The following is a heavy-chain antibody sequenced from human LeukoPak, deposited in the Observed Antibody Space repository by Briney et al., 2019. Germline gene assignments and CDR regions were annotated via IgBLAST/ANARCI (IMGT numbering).Heavy chain of an antibody. Sequence: SETLSLTCTVSGGSISSYYWSWIRQPPGKGLEWIGYIYYSGSTNYNPSLKSRVTISVDTSKNQFSLKLSSVTAADTAVYYCARAPKRAFDIWGQGTMVTVSS. CDR3: ARAPKRAFDI. CDR2: IYYSGST. CDR1: GGSISSYY. V-gene: IGHV4-59*01. J-gene: IGHJ3*02.